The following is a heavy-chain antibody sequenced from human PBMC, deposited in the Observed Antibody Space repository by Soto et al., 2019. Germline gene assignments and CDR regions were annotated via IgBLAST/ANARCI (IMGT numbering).Heavy chain of an antibody. CDR2: IYYSGST. J-gene: IGHJ5*02. D-gene: IGHD2-2*02. Sequence: SETLSLTCTVSGGSISSSSYYWGWIRQPPGKGLEWIGSIYYSGSTYYNPSLKSRVTISVDTSKNQFSLKLSSVTAADTAVYYCVSSDLYINWFDPRGQGTLVTVSS. CDR1: GGSISSSSYY. V-gene: IGHV4-39*01. CDR3: VSSDLYINWFDP.